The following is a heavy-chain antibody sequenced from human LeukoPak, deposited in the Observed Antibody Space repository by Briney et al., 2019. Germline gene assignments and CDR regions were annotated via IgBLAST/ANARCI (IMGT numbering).Heavy chain of an antibody. CDR3: ATPYCGTISCLDVFDI. V-gene: IGHV4-31*03. CDR2: MYYSGTT. D-gene: IGHD2-21*01. J-gene: IGHJ3*02. Sequence: PSETLSLTCSVSGVSISSDKYYWSWFPQRPGKGLEWIGYMYYSGTTSYNPSLKSRVSISVDTSRSQFSLKLSSVTAADTAVYYCATPYCGTISCLDVFDIWGQGTMVTVSS. CDR1: GVSISSDKYY.